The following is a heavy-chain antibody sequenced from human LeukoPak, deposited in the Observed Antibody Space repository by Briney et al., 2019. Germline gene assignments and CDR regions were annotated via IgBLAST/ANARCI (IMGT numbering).Heavy chain of an antibody. D-gene: IGHD3-10*01. Sequence: GGSLRLSCAVSGFMFSNWWMAWVRQAPGKGLEWVASIKQDGTEKFYVDFVKGRFTISRDNAKNSLYLQMNSLRAENTAVYYCARDVYYGSGSFPNAFDIWGQGTMVTVSS. CDR1: GFMFSNWW. V-gene: IGHV3-7*01. J-gene: IGHJ3*02. CDR2: IKQDGTEK. CDR3: ARDVYYGSGSFPNAFDI.